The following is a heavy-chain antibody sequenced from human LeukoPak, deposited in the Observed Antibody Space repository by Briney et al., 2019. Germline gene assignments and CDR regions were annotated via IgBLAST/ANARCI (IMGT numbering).Heavy chain of an antibody. CDR2: IWDDGNNK. J-gene: IGHJ5*02. V-gene: IGHV3-33*08. CDR1: GFSFSTHS. D-gene: IGHD3-10*01. Sequence: GGSLRLSCVASGFSFSTHSMHWVRQAPGKRLEWVAVIWDDGNNKRYANSVNGRFTISRDNSENTLYLQMNGLTAEDTAMYYCARDSYQDYYGRFDPWGQGTLVIVSS. CDR3: ARDSYQDYYGRFDP.